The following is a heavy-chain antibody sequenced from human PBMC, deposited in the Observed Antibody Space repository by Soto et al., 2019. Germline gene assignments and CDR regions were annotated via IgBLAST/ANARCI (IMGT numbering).Heavy chain of an antibody. V-gene: IGHV3-30*18. Sequence: QVQLVESGGGVVQPGRSLRLSCAASGFTFSSYGMHWVRQAPGKGLEWVAVISYDGSNKYYADSVKGRFTISRDNSKNTLYLQMNSLRAEDTAVYYCAKVMKYYYGSGSYPHERYYYYNGMDVWGQGTTVTVSS. D-gene: IGHD3-10*01. CDR3: AKVMKYYYGSGSYPHERYYYYNGMDV. CDR2: ISYDGSNK. J-gene: IGHJ6*02. CDR1: GFTFSSYG.